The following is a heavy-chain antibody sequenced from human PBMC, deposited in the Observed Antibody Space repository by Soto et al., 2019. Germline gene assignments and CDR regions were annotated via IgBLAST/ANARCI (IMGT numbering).Heavy chain of an antibody. D-gene: IGHD1-26*01. Sequence: EVQLVESGGGLVQPGGSLGLSCAASGFTVSNNYMSWVRQAPGKGLEWVSLIYSGGSTYYADSVKGRFTISRDNSGNTLYLQMNSLRDEDTAVYFCAREDGPGRYAMDVWGHGTTVTVSS. J-gene: IGHJ6*02. CDR1: GFTVSNNY. V-gene: IGHV3-53*04. CDR2: IYSGGST. CDR3: AREDGPGRYAMDV.